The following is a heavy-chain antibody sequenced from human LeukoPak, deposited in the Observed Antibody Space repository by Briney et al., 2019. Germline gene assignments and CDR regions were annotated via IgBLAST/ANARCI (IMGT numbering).Heavy chain of an antibody. V-gene: IGHV3-73*01. J-gene: IGHJ3*02. CDR3: TRRRLYCTNGVCYGPDAFDI. CDR1: GFTFSGSA. CDR2: IRSKANSYAT. Sequence: GGSLRLSCAASGFTFSGSAMHWVRQASGKGLEWVGRIRSKANSYATAYAASVKGRFTISRDDSKNTAYLQMNSLKTEDTAVYYCTRRRLYCTNGVCYGPDAFDIWGQGTMVTVSS. D-gene: IGHD2-8*01.